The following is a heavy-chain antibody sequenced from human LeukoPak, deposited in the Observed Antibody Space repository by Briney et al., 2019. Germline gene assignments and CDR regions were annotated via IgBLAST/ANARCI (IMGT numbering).Heavy chain of an antibody. V-gene: IGHV3-23*01. CDR1: GFTFSSYA. D-gene: IGHD2-8*01. J-gene: IGHJ4*02. Sequence: PGGSLRLSCAGSGFTFSSYAMSWVRQAPGKGLEWVSPIRDTCATTYDADSVKGRFTTSRDNSRSTLYLQMNSLRAEDTALYYCAKDTSIGRYCTNGVCSPFDYWGQGTLVTVSS. CDR2: IRDTCATT. CDR3: AKDTSIGRYCTNGVCSPFDY.